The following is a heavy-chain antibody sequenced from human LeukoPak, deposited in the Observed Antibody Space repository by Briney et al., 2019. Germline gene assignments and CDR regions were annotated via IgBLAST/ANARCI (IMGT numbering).Heavy chain of an antibody. Sequence: PGGTLRLSCEASGFTFSRYGMSWVRQAPGKGLEWVSAIRGSGGSTYYADSVKGRFTISRDNSKNTLYLQMNSLRAEDTAVYYCVKVGENSGWTPYEGNYYYYMDVWGKGTTVTISS. CDR1: GFTFSRYG. V-gene: IGHV3-23*01. CDR3: VKVGENSGWTPYEGNYYYYMDV. J-gene: IGHJ6*03. D-gene: IGHD6-19*01. CDR2: IRGSGGST.